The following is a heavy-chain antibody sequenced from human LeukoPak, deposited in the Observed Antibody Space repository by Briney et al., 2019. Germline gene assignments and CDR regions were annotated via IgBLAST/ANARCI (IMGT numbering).Heavy chain of an antibody. CDR2: ISGGGGST. Sequence: GGSLRLSCVASGFTFSNFAMTWVRQAPGKGLEWVSAISGGGGSTSYADSVNGRFTISRNNSKSTLYLQMNSLRAEDTAAYYCAREKVDDSSGYPKYNWFDPWGQGTLVTVSS. D-gene: IGHD3-22*01. V-gene: IGHV3-23*01. J-gene: IGHJ5*02. CDR1: GFTFSNFA. CDR3: AREKVDDSSGYPKYNWFDP.